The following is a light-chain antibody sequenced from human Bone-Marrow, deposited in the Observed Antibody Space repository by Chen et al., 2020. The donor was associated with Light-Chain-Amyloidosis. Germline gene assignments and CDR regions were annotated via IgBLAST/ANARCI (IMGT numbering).Light chain of an antibody. Sequence: NFMLTQPHSVSESPGKTVTISYTCSSGSIARKYVQWYQQRPGSAPTTVIYEDNRRPSGVPDRFSGSIDSSSNSASLTISGLKTEDEADYYGQSYDSNNLGVFGGGTKLTVL. V-gene: IGLV6-57*02. CDR3: QSYDSNNLGV. CDR1: SGSIARKY. CDR2: EDN. J-gene: IGLJ3*02.